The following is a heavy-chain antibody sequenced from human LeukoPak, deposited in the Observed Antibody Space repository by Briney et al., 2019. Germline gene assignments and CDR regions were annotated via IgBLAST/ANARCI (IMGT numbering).Heavy chain of an antibody. CDR1: GGSFSGYY. Sequence: SETLSLTCAVYGGSFSGYYWSWIRQPPGKGLEWSGEINHSGSTNYNPSLKSRVTISVDTSKNQFSLKLSSVTAADTAVYYCAATVRGVIYYWGQGTLVTVSS. CDR2: INHSGST. D-gene: IGHD3-10*01. CDR3: AATVRGVIYY. V-gene: IGHV4-34*01. J-gene: IGHJ4*02.